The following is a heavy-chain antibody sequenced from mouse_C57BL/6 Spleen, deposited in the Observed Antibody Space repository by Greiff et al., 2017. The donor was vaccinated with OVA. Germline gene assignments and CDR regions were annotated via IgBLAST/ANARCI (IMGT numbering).Heavy chain of an antibody. CDR1: GYAFTNYL. D-gene: IGHD2-3*01. Sequence: VQLQQSGAELVRPGTSVKVSCKASGYAFTNYLIEWVKQRPGQGLEWIGVINPGSGGTNYNEKFKGKATLTADKSSSTAYMQLSSLTSEDSAVYFCAREGDGYLAYWGQGTLVTVSA. J-gene: IGHJ3*01. CDR3: AREGDGYLAY. CDR2: INPGSGGT. V-gene: IGHV1-54*01.